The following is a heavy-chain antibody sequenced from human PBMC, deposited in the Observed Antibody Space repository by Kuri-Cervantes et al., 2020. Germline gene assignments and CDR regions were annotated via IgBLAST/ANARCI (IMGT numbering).Heavy chain of an antibody. CDR1: GFTFSSYA. V-gene: IGHV3-30-3*01. CDR3: ARDHGGIAVAGHLGY. Sequence: GGSLRLSCAASGFTFSSYAMHWVRQAPGKGLEWVAVISYDGSNKYYADSVKGRFTISRDNSKNTLYLQMNSLRAEDTAVYYRARDHGGIAVAGHLGYWGQGTLVTVSS. D-gene: IGHD6-19*01. CDR2: ISYDGSNK. J-gene: IGHJ4*02.